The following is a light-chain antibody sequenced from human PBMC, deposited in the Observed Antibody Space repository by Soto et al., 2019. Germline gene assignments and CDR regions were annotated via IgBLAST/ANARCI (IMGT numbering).Light chain of an antibody. V-gene: IGLV2-14*01. J-gene: IGLJ3*02. Sequence: QSALTQPASVSGSPGQSITISCTGTSSDIGAYNYVSWYQRHPGKAPKLMIYEVSNRPSGVSNRFSGSKSGNTASLTISGLQAEDEADYYCSSYTSSTTGVFGGGTKLTVL. CDR3: SSYTSSTTGV. CDR2: EVS. CDR1: SSDIGAYNY.